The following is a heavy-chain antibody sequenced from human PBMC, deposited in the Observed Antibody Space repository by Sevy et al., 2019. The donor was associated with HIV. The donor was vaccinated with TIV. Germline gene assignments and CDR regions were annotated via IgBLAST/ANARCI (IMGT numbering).Heavy chain of an antibody. CDR3: ARVEVIDENWFDP. CDR2: IYYSGST. V-gene: IGHV4-59*01. J-gene: IGHJ5*02. CDR1: GGSISSYY. Sequence: SETLSLTCTVSGGSISSYYWSWIRQPPGKGLEWIGYIYYSGSTNYNPPLKSRVTISVDTSKNQFSLKLSSVTAADTAVYYCARVEVIDENWFDPWGQGTLVTVSS.